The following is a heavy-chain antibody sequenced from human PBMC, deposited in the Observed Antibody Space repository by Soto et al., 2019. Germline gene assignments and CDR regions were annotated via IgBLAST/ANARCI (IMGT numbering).Heavy chain of an antibody. V-gene: IGHV3-21*01. J-gene: IGHJ4*02. Sequence: EVQLVESGGGLVKPGGSLRLSCAATGFTFSSYSMNWVRQAPGKGLEWVSSISSSSSYIYYSDSVKGRFTISRDNAKNSQYLQMNSLRAEDTAVYYCEVYAIQVYWGQGTLVTVSS. D-gene: IGHD2-8*01. CDR2: ISSSSSYI. CDR1: GFTFSSYS. CDR3: EVYAIQVY.